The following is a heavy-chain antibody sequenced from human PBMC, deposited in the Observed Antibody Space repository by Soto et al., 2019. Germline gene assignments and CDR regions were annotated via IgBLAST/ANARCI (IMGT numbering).Heavy chain of an antibody. CDR3: AKLMITGTTGRQIKRDWFDP. J-gene: IGHJ5*02. Sequence: EVQLLESGGGLVQPGGSLRLSCAASGFTFSSYAMSWVRQAPGKGLEWVSAISGSGGSTYYADSVKGRFTISRDNSKNTLYLQMNSLRAEDTAVYYCAKLMITGTTGRQIKRDWFDPWGQGTLVTVSS. D-gene: IGHD1-7*01. CDR1: GFTFSSYA. V-gene: IGHV3-23*01. CDR2: ISGSGGST.